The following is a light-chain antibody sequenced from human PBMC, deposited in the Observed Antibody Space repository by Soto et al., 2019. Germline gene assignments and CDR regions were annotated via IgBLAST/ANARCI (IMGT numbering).Light chain of an antibody. CDR3: GSWDSSLSAYV. CDR1: SSNIGGNS. Sequence: QSVLTQPPSVSAAPGQKVTISCSGSSSNIGGNSVSWYDQLPGTAPXRLSYYDNKRPSGIPDRFSGSKSGTSATLGITGFQTGDEADYYCGSWDSSLSAYVFGTGTKVTVL. V-gene: IGLV1-51*01. CDR2: YDN. J-gene: IGLJ1*01.